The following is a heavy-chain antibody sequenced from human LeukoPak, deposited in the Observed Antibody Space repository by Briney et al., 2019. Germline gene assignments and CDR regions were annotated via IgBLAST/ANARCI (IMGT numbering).Heavy chain of an antibody. V-gene: IGHV5-51*01. CDR2: IYPGDSDT. CDR1: GYSFTSYW. J-gene: IGHJ4*02. CDR3: ARHLGATVNTLYYFDY. Sequence: GESLKISCKGSGYSFTSYWIGWVRQMPGKGLEWMGIIYPGDSDTRYSPSFQGQVTISADKSISTAYLQWSSLKASDTAMYYCARHLGATVNTLYYFDYWGLGTLVTVSS. D-gene: IGHD4-17*01.